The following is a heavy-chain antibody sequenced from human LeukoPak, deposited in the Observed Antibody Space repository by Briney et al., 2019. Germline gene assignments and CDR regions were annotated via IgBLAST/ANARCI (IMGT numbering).Heavy chain of an antibody. V-gene: IGHV3-33*01. CDR2: IWYDGSNK. CDR3: ARDYAHSSSWYYNWFDP. D-gene: IGHD6-13*01. J-gene: IGHJ5*02. Sequence: GGSLRLSRAASGFTFSSYGMHWVRQAPGKGLEWVAVIWYDGSNKYYADSVKGRFTISRDNSKNTLYLQMNSLRAEDTAVYYCARDYAHSSSWYYNWFDPWGQGTLVTVSS. CDR1: GFTFSSYG.